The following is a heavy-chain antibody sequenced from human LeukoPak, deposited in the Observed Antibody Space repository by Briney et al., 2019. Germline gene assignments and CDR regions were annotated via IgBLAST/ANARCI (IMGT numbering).Heavy chain of an antibody. CDR3: ARQGSSSSGGAFDI. Sequence: PSETLSLTYTVAGGSISNYYWSWVRQPPGKGLEWIGYIYDSLRTSYNPSLKSRVTISVDTSKNQFSLELRSVTAADTAVYYCARQGSSSSGGAFDIWGQGTMVTVSS. V-gene: IGHV4-59*08. J-gene: IGHJ3*02. D-gene: IGHD6-6*01. CDR1: GGSISNYY. CDR2: IYDSLRT.